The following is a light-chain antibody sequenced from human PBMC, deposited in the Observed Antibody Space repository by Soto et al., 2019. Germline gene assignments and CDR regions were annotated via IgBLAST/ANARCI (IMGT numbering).Light chain of an antibody. CDR1: QSVSGSY. Sequence: EIVCTQSPATLSLSAGERVTLSCRASQSVSGSYLAWYQQRPGQAPRLLIYGASSRATGIPDRFSGSGSGTDFTLTISRLEPDDFAVFYCQPYATPPTFGPGTQLDIK. CDR2: GAS. V-gene: IGKV3-20*01. J-gene: IGKJ3*01. CDR3: QPYATPPT.